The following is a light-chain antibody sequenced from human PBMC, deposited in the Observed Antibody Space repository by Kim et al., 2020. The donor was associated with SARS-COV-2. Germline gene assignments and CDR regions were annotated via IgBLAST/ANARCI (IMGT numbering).Light chain of an antibody. Sequence: VGDRVTITCRASQSISRWLAWFQQKAGKAPKLLIYDASSLEGGVPSRFSGSGSGTHFALAIISLQPDDFATYYCQQYDTYSSWTFGQGTRVDIK. V-gene: IGKV1-5*01. CDR1: QSISRW. CDR3: QQYDTYSSWT. CDR2: DAS. J-gene: IGKJ1*01.